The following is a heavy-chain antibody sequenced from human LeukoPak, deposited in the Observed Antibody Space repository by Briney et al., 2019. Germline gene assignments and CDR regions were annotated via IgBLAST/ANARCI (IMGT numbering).Heavy chain of an antibody. CDR2: ISIDGNTK. V-gene: IGHV3-30-3*01. CDR1: GFTFSSHD. J-gene: IGHJ4*02. D-gene: IGHD2-2*01. CDR3: AIDMRRGIPDYFDY. Sequence: GRSLRLSCAASGFTFSSHDMHWVRQAPGKGLEWVAVISIDGNTKYYADSVKGRFSISRDNSRNTLYLQMNSLRAEDTAVYYCAIDMRRGIPDYFDYWGQGTLVTVSS.